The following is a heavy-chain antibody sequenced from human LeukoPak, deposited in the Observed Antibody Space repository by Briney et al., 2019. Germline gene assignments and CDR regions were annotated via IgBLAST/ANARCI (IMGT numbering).Heavy chain of an antibody. CDR3: ARDEGEYYDILSGLL. CDR1: GGTFSSYA. J-gene: IGHJ4*02. CDR2: IIPIFGTA. Sequence: SVKVSCKASGGTFSSYAISWVRQAPGQGLEWMGRIIPIFGTAKYAQKFQGRVTITTDESTSTAYMELSSLRSEDTAVYYCARDEGEYYDILSGLLWGQGTLVTVSS. D-gene: IGHD3-9*01. V-gene: IGHV1-69*05.